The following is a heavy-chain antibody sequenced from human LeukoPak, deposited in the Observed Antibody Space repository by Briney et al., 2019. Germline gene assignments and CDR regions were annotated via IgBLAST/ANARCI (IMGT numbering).Heavy chain of an antibody. J-gene: IGHJ4*02. D-gene: IGHD6-19*01. CDR3: ARQPQWLVRWGYYFDY. V-gene: IGHV3-21*01. CDR1: GFTFNRYG. Sequence: PGGSLRLSCAASGFTFNRYGMNWVRQAPGKGLEWVSGISPGGDIKYYADSVKGRFTISRDNAKNSLYLQMNSLRAEDTAVYYCARQPQWLVRWGYYFDYWGQGTLVTVSS. CDR2: ISPGGDIK.